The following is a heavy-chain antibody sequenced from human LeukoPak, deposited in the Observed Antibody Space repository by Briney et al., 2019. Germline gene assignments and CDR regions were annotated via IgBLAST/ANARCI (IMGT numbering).Heavy chain of an antibody. Sequence: GGFLRLSCAASGFTFSSYDMNWVHQAPGKGLEWVSSISSSSSYIYYADSVKGRLTISRDNAKNSLYLQMNSLRAEDTAVYYCASDQSSVACNGGRCYTGPLDYWGQGTLVTVAS. CDR2: ISSSSSYI. J-gene: IGHJ4*02. D-gene: IGHD2-15*01. CDR1: GFTFSSYD. CDR3: ASDQSSVACNGGRCYTGPLDY. V-gene: IGHV3-21*01.